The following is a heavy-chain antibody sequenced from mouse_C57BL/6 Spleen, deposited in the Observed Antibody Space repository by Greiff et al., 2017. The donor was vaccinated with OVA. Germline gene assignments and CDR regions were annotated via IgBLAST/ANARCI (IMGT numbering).Heavy chain of an antibody. CDR2: INPSNGGT. J-gene: IGHJ4*01. CDR3: AREGLRRGGTGYYAMDY. V-gene: IGHV1-53*01. D-gene: IGHD2-4*01. Sequence: QVQLKQSGTELVKPGDSVKLSCKASGYTFTSYWMHWVKQRPGQGLEWIGNINPSNGGTNYNEKFKSKATLTVDKSSSTAYMQLSSLTSEDSAVYYCAREGLRRGGTGYYAMDYWGQGTSVTVSS. CDR1: GYTFTSYW.